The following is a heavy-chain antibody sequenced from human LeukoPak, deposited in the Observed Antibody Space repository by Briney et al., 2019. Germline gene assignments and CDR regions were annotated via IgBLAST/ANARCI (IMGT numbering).Heavy chain of an antibody. CDR3: AKDRRWGIAAAGPNTAEYFQH. D-gene: IGHD6-13*01. CDR1: GYTFTSYG. J-gene: IGHJ1*01. CDR2: FDPEDGET. Sequence: ASVKVSCKASGYTFTSYGISWVRQAPGQGLEWMGGFDPEDGETIYAQKFQGRVTMTEDTSTDTAYMELNSLRAEDAAVYYCAKDRRWGIAAAGPNTAEYFQHWGQGTLVTVSS. V-gene: IGHV1-24*01.